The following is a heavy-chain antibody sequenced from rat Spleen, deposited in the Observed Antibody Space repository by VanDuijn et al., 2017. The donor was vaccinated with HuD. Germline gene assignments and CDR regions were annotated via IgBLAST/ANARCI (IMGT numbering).Heavy chain of an antibody. Sequence: EVQLVESGGGLVQPGNSLKLSCAASGFTFSDYAMAWVRQSPKKGLEWVATIIYDGSSTYYRDSVKGRFTISRDNAKSTLYLQMDSLRSEDTATYYCATSPYYWYFDFWGPGTMVTVSS. V-gene: IGHV5S10*01. CDR3: ATSPYYWYFDF. J-gene: IGHJ1*01. CDR1: GFTFSDYA. CDR2: IIYDGSST.